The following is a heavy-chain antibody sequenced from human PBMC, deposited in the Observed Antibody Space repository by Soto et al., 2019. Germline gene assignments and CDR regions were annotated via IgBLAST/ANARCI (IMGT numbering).Heavy chain of an antibody. CDR3: AKDHTWAYAFDI. CDR2: ISHSGTT. CDR1: GGSITHDNW. D-gene: IGHD3-16*01. V-gene: IGHV4-4*02. J-gene: IGHJ3*02. Sequence: QVQLQESGPGLVKPSETLSLTCAVSGGSITHDNWWNWARQPPGKGLEWIGEISHSGTTNYNPSVKSRVTRSVDMSKNQLSLKLTSVTAEDTAVYYCAKDHTWAYAFDIWGQGRMLSVSS.